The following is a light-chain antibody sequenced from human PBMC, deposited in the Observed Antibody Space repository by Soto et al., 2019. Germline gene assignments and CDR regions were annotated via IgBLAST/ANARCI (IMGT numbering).Light chain of an antibody. CDR3: QTWGTGIHV. V-gene: IGLV4-69*01. CDR1: SGHSSYA. Sequence: QPVLTQSPSASASLGASVKLTCTLSSGHSSYAIAWHQQQPEKGPRYLMKLNSDGSHSKGDGIPDRFSGSSSGAERYLIISSLQSDDVADYYCQTWGTGIHVFGTGTKLTVL. J-gene: IGLJ1*01. CDR2: LNSDGSH.